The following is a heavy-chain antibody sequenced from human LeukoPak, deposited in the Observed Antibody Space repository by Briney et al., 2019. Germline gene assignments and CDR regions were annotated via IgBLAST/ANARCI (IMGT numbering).Heavy chain of an antibody. D-gene: IGHD3-22*01. Sequence: PSETLSLTCTVSGDSISGFYWSWIRQTPGKGLEWIGYIYYSGITDYNPSLKSRVTISVDTSKNQFSLNVSSVTAADTAVYCCARMDPYDGSGYYTSDFWGQGTLVTVSS. CDR3: ARMDPYDGSGYYTSDF. V-gene: IGHV4-59*08. CDR2: IYYSGIT. J-gene: IGHJ4*02. CDR1: GDSISGFY.